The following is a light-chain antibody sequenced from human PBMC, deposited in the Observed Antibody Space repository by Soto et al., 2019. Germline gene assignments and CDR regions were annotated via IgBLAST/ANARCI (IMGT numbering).Light chain of an antibody. V-gene: IGKV3-20*01. CDR2: GAS. J-gene: IGKJ4*01. CDR1: QSVSSSS. Sequence: EIVLTQSPATLSLSPGERATLSCRASQSVSSSSLAWFQQKPGQAPRLLIYGASSRATGIPDRFSGSGSGTDVTLTISRLEPEDFAVYHCQQYGRSPLSFGGGTKVDIK. CDR3: QQYGRSPLS.